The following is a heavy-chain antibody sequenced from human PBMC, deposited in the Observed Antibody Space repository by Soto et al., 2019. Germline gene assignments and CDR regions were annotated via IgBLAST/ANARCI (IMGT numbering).Heavy chain of an antibody. CDR3: ARVCGGDCGNAFDG. J-gene: IGHJ3*01. CDR1: GFTFSAYG. V-gene: IGHV3-33*05. Sequence: QVQLVESGGGVVQPGRSLRLSCAASGFTFSAYGIHWVRQAPGKGLEWVATISFDSRDKLYVDSMNGRLTISRENSRSTVYLQMDSLRAEDTAVYDCARVCGGDCGNAFDGWGQGTVVAVSP. CDR2: ISFDSRDK. D-gene: IGHD2-21*02.